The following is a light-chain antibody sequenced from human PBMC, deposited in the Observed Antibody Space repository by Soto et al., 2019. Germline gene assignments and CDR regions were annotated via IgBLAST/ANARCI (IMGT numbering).Light chain of an antibody. CDR2: DVS. CDR3: SSYTSSKTGV. CDR1: TNDVGGYNF. Sequence: QSALTQPASVSGSTGQSVTISCTGTTNDVGGYNFVSWFQQYPGKAPKLLIYDVSSRPSGVSHRFSGSKSGNTASLTISGLQAEDEADYYCSSYTSSKTGVFGAGTKLTVL. J-gene: IGLJ3*02. V-gene: IGLV2-14*01.